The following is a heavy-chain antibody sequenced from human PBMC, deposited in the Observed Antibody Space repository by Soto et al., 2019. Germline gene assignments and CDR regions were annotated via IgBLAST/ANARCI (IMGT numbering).Heavy chain of an antibody. J-gene: IGHJ6*03. D-gene: IGHD3-10*01. V-gene: IGHV6-1*01. CDR2: TYYRSKWYN. CDR1: GDSVSSNSAA. CDR3: ARGLGGSGSYYYYYYYMDV. Sequence: SQTLSLTCAISGDSVSSNSAAWNWIRQSPSRGLEWLGRTYYRSKWYNDYAVSVKSLITINPDTSKNQFSLQLNSVTPEDTAVYYCARGLGGSGSYYYYYYYMDVWGKGTTVTVSS.